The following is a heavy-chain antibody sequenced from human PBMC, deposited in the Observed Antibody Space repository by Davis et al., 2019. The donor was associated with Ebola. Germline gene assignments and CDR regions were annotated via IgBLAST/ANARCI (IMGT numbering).Heavy chain of an antibody. CDR1: GFTFSSYS. CDR2: ISSSSTI. J-gene: IGHJ4*02. D-gene: IGHD6-19*01. Sequence: GESLKISCAASGFTFSSYSMNWVRQAPGKGLEWVSYISSSSTIYYADSVKGRFTISRDNAKNSLYLQMNSLRDEDTAVYYCARSPYSSGWYYFDYWGQGTLVTVSS. CDR3: ARSPYSSGWYYFDY. V-gene: IGHV3-48*02.